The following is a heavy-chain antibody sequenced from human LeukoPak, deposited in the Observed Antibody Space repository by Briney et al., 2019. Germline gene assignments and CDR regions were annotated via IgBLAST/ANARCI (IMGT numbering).Heavy chain of an antibody. CDR3: ARDSAYVAADPLGGGY. V-gene: IGHV4-39*07. CDR2: IYYSGST. Sequence: PSETLSLTCTVSGGSISSSSYYWGWIRQPPGKGLEWIGSIYYSGSTYYNPSLKSRVTISVDTSKNQFSLKLSTVTAADTAVYYCARDSAYVAADPLGGGYWGQGTLVTVSS. D-gene: IGHD6-13*01. CDR1: GGSISSSSYY. J-gene: IGHJ4*02.